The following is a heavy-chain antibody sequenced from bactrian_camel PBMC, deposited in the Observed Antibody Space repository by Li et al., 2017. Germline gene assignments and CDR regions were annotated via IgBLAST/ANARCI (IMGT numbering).Heavy chain of an antibody. J-gene: IGHJ4*01. CDR2: IAQNNST. D-gene: IGHD5*01. Sequence: VQLVESGGGSVQSGGTLRLSCAASGYILSSHCVGWFRQVPGKEREGVAVIAQNNSTVYGDSVKGRFTISQDNARSTIILHMNSLKPEDTAMYYCAASSDVFCYGLSAPVFTAFNQWGLGTQVTVS. CDR3: AASSDVFCYGLSAPVFTAFNQ. CDR1: GYILSSHC. V-gene: IGHV3S53*01.